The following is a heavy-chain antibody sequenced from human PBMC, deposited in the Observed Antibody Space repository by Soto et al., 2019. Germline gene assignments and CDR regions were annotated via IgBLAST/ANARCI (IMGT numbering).Heavy chain of an antibody. J-gene: IGHJ4*02. D-gene: IGHD2-15*01. CDR1: GGSVSSNSAA. CDR3: ARASQYCSDGSCYSIFFDY. Sequence: SQTLSLTCAISGGSVSSNSAAWNWIRQSPSRGLEWLGRTYHRSKWYNEYAVSVKSRITINPDTSKNQFSLHLNSVTPEDTAVYYCARASQYCSDGSCYSIFFDYWGQGTLVTVSS. V-gene: IGHV6-1*01. CDR2: TYHRSKWYN.